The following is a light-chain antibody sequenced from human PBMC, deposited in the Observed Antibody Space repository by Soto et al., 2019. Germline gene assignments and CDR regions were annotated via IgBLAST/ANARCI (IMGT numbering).Light chain of an antibody. Sequence: EIVLTQSPAALSLSPGEGATLSCRASQSIGTYLAWYQHKPGQAPRLLIFDASNRATGIPARFSGSGSGTDFTLTISRLEPEDFAVYYCQQYDNSPGYTFGQGTKVDIK. V-gene: IGKV3-20*01. CDR3: QQYDNSPGYT. J-gene: IGKJ2*01. CDR2: DAS. CDR1: QSIGTY.